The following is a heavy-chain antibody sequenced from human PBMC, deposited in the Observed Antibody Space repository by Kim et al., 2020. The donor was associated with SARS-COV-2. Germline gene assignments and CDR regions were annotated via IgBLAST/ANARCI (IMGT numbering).Heavy chain of an antibody. CDR1: GGSFSGYY. D-gene: IGHD3-22*01. CDR2: INHSGST. V-gene: IGHV4-34*01. Sequence: SETLSLTCAVYGGSFSGYYWSWIRQPPGKGLEWIGEINHSGSTNYNPSLKSRVTISVDTSKNQFSLKLSSVTAADTAVYYCARQTRGIYYCDSRWRWSDAFDIWGRGTVVTVSS. J-gene: IGHJ3*02. CDR3: ARQTRGIYYCDSRWRWSDAFDI.